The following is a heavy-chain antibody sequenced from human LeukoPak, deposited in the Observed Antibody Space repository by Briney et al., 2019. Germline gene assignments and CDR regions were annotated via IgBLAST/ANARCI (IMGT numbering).Heavy chain of an antibody. J-gene: IGHJ6*03. CDR3: ARQGFGTSWPSYYYYYMDV. D-gene: IGHD2-2*01. V-gene: IGHV5-51*01. CDR1: GYSFTSYW. Sequence: GESLKISCKGSGYSFTSYWIGWVRQMPGKGLEWMGIIYPGDSDTRYSPSFQGQVTISADKSISTAYLQWSSLKASDTAMYYCARQGFGTSWPSYYYYYMDVWGKGTTVTVSS. CDR2: IYPGDSDT.